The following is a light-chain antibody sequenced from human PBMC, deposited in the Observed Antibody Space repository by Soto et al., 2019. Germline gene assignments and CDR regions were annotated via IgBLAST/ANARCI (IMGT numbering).Light chain of an antibody. CDR3: QQRSNWLT. CDR2: DAS. Sequence: EIVLTQSPATLSLSPRERATLSCRASQSVSSYLAWYQQKPGQAPRLLIYDASNRATGIPARFSGSVSGTDFTLTISSLEPEDFAVYYCQQRSNWLTFGGGTKVEIK. J-gene: IGKJ4*01. V-gene: IGKV3-11*01. CDR1: QSVSSY.